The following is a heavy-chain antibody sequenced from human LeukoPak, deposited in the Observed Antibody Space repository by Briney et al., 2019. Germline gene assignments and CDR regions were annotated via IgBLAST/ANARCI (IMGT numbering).Heavy chain of an antibody. CDR3: AHFSTTMTTGYFDP. CDR1: GFPLTTSEVG. J-gene: IGHJ5*02. V-gene: IGHV2-5*01. D-gene: IGHD4-17*01. Sequence: SGPTLVKPTQTLTLTCSFSGFPLTTSEVGVTWIRQPPGKPLEWLALTYWNEDNRYSPSLGTRLTLTRDTSENQVVLTMTNVDPADTATYYCAHFSTTMTTGYFDPWGPGVPVTVSS. CDR2: TYWNEDN.